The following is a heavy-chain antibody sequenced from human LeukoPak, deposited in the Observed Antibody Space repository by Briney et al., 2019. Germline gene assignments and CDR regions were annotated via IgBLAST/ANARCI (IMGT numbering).Heavy chain of an antibody. CDR2: IKSKTDGGTT. V-gene: IGHV3-15*05. D-gene: IGHD3-22*01. CDR1: GFTFNNAW. Sequence: PGGSLRLSCAASGFTFNNAWMKWVRQAPGKGREWVGRIKSKTDGGTTDYAAPVKVRFTISRDDSKNTLYLQMNSLKTEDTAVYYCTTEHRGYSSAFDIWGQGTMVTVSS. CDR3: TTEHRGYSSAFDI. J-gene: IGHJ3*02.